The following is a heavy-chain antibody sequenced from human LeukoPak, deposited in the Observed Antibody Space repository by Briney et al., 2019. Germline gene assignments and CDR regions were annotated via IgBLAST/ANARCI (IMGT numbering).Heavy chain of an antibody. Sequence: GGSLRLSCAASGFTFSSYWVSWVRQAPGKGLEWVANIKQDGSEKYYVGSVKGRFTISRDNAKNSLYLQMNSLRAEDTAVYYCAREGVDIVATLSDYWGQGTLGTVSS. CDR1: GFTFSSYW. CDR3: AREGVDIVATLSDY. D-gene: IGHD5-12*01. J-gene: IGHJ4*02. V-gene: IGHV3-7*01. CDR2: IKQDGSEK.